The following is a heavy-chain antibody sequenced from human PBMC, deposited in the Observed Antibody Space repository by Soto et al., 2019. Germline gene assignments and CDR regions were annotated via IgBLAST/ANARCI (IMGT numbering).Heavy chain of an antibody. CDR2: ISATGST. V-gene: IGHV4-61*01. Sequence: SETLSLTCTVSGDSVGSASYYWTWIRQPPGEGLEWIGYISATGSTNYNPSLKSRLTISVDTSKNQFSLKLSSVTAADTAVYYCARGGTVRGVISHICFDPWGQGTLVTVSS. CDR1: GDSVGSASYY. CDR3: ARGGTVRGVISHICFDP. D-gene: IGHD3-10*01. J-gene: IGHJ5*02.